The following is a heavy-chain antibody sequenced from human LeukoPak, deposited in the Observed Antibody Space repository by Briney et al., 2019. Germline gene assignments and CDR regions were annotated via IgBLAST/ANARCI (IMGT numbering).Heavy chain of an antibody. V-gene: IGHV3-53*01. CDR3: ARDLDYYGSGSYAFDF. Sequence: TSETLSLTCTVSGGSISSSSYYWGWIRQPPGKGLEWVSVIYSGGSTYYADSVKGRFTISRDNAKNSLYLQMKSLRAEDTAVYYCARDLDYYGSGSYAFDFWGQGTLVTVSS. J-gene: IGHJ4*02. CDR2: IYSGGST. D-gene: IGHD3-10*01. CDR1: GGSISSSSYY.